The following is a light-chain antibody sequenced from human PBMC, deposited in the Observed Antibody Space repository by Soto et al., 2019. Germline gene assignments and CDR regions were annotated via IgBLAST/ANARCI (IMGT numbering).Light chain of an antibody. CDR3: HQNYNVPPWT. CDR2: AAS. CDR1: QSISNY. V-gene: IGKV1-39*01. J-gene: IGKJ1*01. Sequence: DIQMTQSPSSLSASVGDRVTITRRASQSISNYLDWYQLKPGKAPKLLIYAASSLQSGVPSRFTGSGAGTDFTVTISNLQAEDFTTYCCHQNYNVPPWTFGQGTKVEIK.